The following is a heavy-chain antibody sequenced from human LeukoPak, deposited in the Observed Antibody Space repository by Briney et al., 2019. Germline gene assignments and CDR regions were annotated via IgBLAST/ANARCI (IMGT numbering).Heavy chain of an antibody. CDR1: GYYFTSYW. CDR3: ARQDYCSGGRCYADY. CDR2: IYPADSDT. V-gene: IGHV5-51*01. Sequence: GESLQISCKGSGYYFTSYWIGWVRQLPGKGLEWMGIIYPADSDTRYSPSFQGQVTISVDKSITTAYLQWSSLKASDTAIYYCARQDYCSGGRCYADYWGQGTLVTVSS. D-gene: IGHD2-15*01. J-gene: IGHJ4*02.